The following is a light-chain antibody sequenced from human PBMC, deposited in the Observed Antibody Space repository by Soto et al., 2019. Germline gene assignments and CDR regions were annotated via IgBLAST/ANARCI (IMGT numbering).Light chain of an antibody. V-gene: IGLV2-11*01. CDR3: CSYAYSYTFVV. CDR1: SSDVGGYNY. Sequence: QSVLTQPRSVSGSPGQSVTISCTGTSSDVGGYNYVSWYQQHPGKAPKLMIYDVSKRPSGVPDRFSGSKSGNTASLTISGLQAEDEADYSCCSYAYSYTFVVFVTGTKVTV. CDR2: DVS. J-gene: IGLJ1*01.